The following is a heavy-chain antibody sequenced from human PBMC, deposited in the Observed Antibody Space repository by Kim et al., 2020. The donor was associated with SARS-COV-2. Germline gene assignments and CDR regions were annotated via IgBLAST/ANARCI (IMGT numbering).Heavy chain of an antibody. D-gene: IGHD1-1*01. J-gene: IGHJ3*02. CDR3: ARDTTERGAFDI. Sequence: NYNPSLKTPVTMSVDTSKNQFSLTLSSVTAADTAVYYCARDTTERGAFDIWGQGTMVTVSS. V-gene: IGHV4-4*07.